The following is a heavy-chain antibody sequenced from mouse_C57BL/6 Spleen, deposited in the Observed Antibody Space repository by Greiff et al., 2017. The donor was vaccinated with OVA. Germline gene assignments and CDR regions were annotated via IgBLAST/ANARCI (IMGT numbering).Heavy chain of an antibody. CDR1: GYTFTSYW. V-gene: IGHV1-52*01. CDR2: IDPSDSET. CDR3: ARYDYDSYWYFDV. Sequence: QVHVKQPGAELVRPGSSVKLSCKASGYTFTSYWMHWVKQRPIQGLEWIGNIDPSDSETHYNQKFKDKATLTVDKSSSTAYMQLSSLTSEDSAVYYCARYDYDSYWYFDVWGTGTTVTVSS. J-gene: IGHJ1*03. D-gene: IGHD2-4*01.